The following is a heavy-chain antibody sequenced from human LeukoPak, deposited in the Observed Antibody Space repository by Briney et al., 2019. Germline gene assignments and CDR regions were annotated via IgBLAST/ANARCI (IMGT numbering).Heavy chain of an antibody. D-gene: IGHD6-19*01. J-gene: IGHJ4*02. CDR1: GGTFSSYA. CDR3: ARESSGWFGY. Sequence: ASVKVSCKASGGTFSSYAISWVRQAPGQGLEWMGRIIPILGIANYAQKFQGRVTITADKSTNTAYMELSSLRSEDTAVYYCARESSGWFGYWGQGTLVTVSS. V-gene: IGHV1-69*04. CDR2: IIPILGIA.